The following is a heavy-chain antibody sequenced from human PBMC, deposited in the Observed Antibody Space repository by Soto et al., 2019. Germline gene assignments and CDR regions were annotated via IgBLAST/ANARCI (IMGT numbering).Heavy chain of an antibody. J-gene: IGHJ4*02. D-gene: IGHD2-15*01. CDR3: ATTGGGILYYFDY. V-gene: IGHV3-30-3*01. Sequence: QVQLVESGGGVVQPGRSLRLSCAASGFTFSSYAMHWVRQAPGKGLEWVAVISYDGSNKYYADYVKGRFTISRDNSKNTLYLQMNSLRAEDTAVYYCATTGGGILYYFDYWGQGTLVTVSS. CDR2: ISYDGSNK. CDR1: GFTFSSYA.